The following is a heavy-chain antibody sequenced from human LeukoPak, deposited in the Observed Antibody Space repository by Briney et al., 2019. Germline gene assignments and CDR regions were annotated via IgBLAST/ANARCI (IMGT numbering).Heavy chain of an antibody. Sequence: PSETLSLTCTVSDASVSSIGYYWPWVRQPPGKGLEWIGLIYFTGSVNYNPSLKSRVTISLDTSKNQFSLKLSSVTAADTAVYCCARLTHYYDSSSHFYWFDTWGQGTLVTVSS. V-gene: IGHV4-61*08. CDR2: IYFTGSV. CDR1: DASVSSIGYY. D-gene: IGHD3-22*01. CDR3: ARLTHYYDSSSHFYWFDT. J-gene: IGHJ5*02.